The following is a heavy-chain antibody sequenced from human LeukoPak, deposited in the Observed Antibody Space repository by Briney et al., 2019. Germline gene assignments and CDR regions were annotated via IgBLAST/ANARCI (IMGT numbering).Heavy chain of an antibody. CDR2: INWNGGST. V-gene: IGHV3-20*04. CDR3: ARGSQSYYFDY. Sequence: GGSLRLSCAASGFTFDDYGMSWVRQAPGKGLEWVSGINWNGGSTAYADSVKGRFTIPRDNAKNSLYLEMNSLRAEDTALYYCARGSQSYYFDYWGQGTLVTVSS. J-gene: IGHJ4*02. CDR1: GFTFDDYG.